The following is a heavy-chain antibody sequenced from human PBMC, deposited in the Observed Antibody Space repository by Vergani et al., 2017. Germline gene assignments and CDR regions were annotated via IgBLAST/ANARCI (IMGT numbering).Heavy chain of an antibody. D-gene: IGHD3-9*01. Sequence: QLHLQESGPGLVKPSETLSLTCTVSGSSITSSSYYWGWIRQPPVKGLEWIGKIYHCGGAYYNPSLKGRVTISVDTSKNQFSLVVTSVTAADTAIYFCARTESFILRYFHLALWGQGTLVTVSS. CDR3: ARTESFILRYFHLAL. CDR1: GSSITSSSYY. J-gene: IGHJ4*02. V-gene: IGHV4-39*01. CDR2: IYHCGGA.